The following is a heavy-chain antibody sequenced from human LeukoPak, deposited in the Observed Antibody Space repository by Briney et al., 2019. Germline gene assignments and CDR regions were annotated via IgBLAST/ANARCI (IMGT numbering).Heavy chain of an antibody. D-gene: IGHD3-9*01. V-gene: IGHV3-74*01. CDR3: AKGYYDILTDYFHNWFNP. Sequence: PGGSLRLSCAASGFTFSSYWMHWVRQAPGKGLVWVSRINSDGSSTSYADSVKGRFTISRDNAKNTLYLQMNSLRAEDTAVYYCAKGYYDILTDYFHNWFNPWGQGTLVIVSS. J-gene: IGHJ5*02. CDR1: GFTFSSYW. CDR2: INSDGSST.